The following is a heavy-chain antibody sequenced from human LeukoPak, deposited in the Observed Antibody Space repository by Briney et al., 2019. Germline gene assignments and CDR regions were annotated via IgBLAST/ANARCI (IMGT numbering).Heavy chain of an antibody. CDR1: GFTFDDYA. CDR3: ARSLEMATHSPFDY. Sequence: GGSLRLSCAASGFTFDDYAMHWVRQAPGKGLEWVPGISWNSGSIGYADSVKGRFTISRDNAKNSLYLQMNSLRAEDTALYYCARSLEMATHSPFDYWGQGTLVTVSS. J-gene: IGHJ4*02. V-gene: IGHV3-9*01. CDR2: ISWNSGSI. D-gene: IGHD5-24*01.